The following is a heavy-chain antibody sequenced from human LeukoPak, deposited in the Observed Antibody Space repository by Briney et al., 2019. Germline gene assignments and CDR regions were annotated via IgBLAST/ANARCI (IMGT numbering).Heavy chain of an antibody. Sequence: GASVKVSCKASGYTFTGYYMHWVRQAPGQGLEWMGWINPNSGGTNYAQKFQGRVTMTRDTSISTAYMELSRLRSDDTAVYYCARADLGSGWYFFDYWGQGTLVTVSP. J-gene: IGHJ4*02. D-gene: IGHD6-19*01. V-gene: IGHV1-2*02. CDR3: ARADLGSGWYFFDY. CDR1: GYTFTGYY. CDR2: INPNSGGT.